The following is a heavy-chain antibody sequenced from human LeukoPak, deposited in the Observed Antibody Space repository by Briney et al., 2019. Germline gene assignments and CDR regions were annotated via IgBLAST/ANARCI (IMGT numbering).Heavy chain of an antibody. CDR2: INPSGGST. J-gene: IGHJ5*02. CDR1: GYTFTSYY. V-gene: IGHV1-46*01. Sequence: VSVKVSCKASGYTFTSYYMHWVRQAPGQGLEWMGIINPSGGSTSYAQKFQGRVTMTRDMSTSTVYMELSSLRSEDTAVYYCASSGGWYMDRWFDPWGQGTLVTVSS. D-gene: IGHD6-19*01. CDR3: ASSGGWYMDRWFDP.